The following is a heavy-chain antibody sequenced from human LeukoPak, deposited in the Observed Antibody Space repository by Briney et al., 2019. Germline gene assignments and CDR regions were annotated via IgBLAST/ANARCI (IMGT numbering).Heavy chain of an antibody. CDR3: ARGPSGYSYGHLDY. D-gene: IGHD5-18*01. CDR2: IYSGGST. V-gene: IGHV3-53*01. Sequence: GGSLRLSCAASGFTFSSYAMHWVRQAPGKGLEWVSVIYSGGSTYYADSVKGRFTISRDNSKNTLYLQMNSLRAEDTAVYYCARGPSGYSYGHLDYWGQGTLVTVSS. J-gene: IGHJ4*02. CDR1: GFTFSSYA.